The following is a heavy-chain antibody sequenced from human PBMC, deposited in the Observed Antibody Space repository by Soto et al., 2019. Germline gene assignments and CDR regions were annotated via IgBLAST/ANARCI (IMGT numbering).Heavy chain of an antibody. D-gene: IGHD2-15*01. Sequence: QVQLQESGPGLVKPSQTLSLTCTVSGGSISSGGDYWSWIRQHPGKGLEWMGYIYYSGSTYYNPSLKSRVTISLDTSKNQFSLKLTSVTAADTAIYYCARGAVCSSGGWCLMDVWGKGTTVTVSS. CDR1: GGSISSGGDY. V-gene: IGHV4-31*02. CDR3: ARGAVCSSGGWCLMDV. J-gene: IGHJ6*03. CDR2: IYYSGST.